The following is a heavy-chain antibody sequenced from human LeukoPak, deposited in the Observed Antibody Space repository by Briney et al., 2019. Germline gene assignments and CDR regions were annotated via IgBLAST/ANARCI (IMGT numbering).Heavy chain of an antibody. CDR2: ISAYNGNT. V-gene: IGHV1-18*01. D-gene: IGHD6-6*01. CDR3: AREELVRYYFDY. Sequence: ASVKVSCKASGYTFTSYGISWVRQAPGQGLEWMGWISAYNGNTNYARKLQGRVTMTTDTSTSTAYMELRSLRSDDTAVYYCAREELVRYYFDYWGQGTLVTVSS. CDR1: GYTFTSYG. J-gene: IGHJ4*02.